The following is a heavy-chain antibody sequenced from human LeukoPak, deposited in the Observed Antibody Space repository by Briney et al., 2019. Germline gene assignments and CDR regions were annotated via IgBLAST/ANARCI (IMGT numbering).Heavy chain of an antibody. J-gene: IGHJ4*02. CDR2: ISGSGGST. D-gene: IGHD3-10*01. Sequence: GGSLRLSGAASGFTFSSYAMSWVRQAPGKGLEWVSAISGSGGSTYYADSVKGRFTISRDNSKNTLYLQMNSLRAEDTAVYYCAKASGKITMVRGVITYWGEGTLAPVSS. CDR1: GFTFSSYA. V-gene: IGHV3-23*01. CDR3: AKASGKITMVRGVITY.